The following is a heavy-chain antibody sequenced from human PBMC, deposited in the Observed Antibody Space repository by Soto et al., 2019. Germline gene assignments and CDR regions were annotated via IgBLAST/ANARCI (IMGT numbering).Heavy chain of an antibody. CDR3: ARDLGYCSGGSCYDAFDI. D-gene: IGHD2-15*01. CDR1: GYTFTSYG. V-gene: IGHV1-18*01. J-gene: IGHJ3*02. CDR2: ISAYNGNT. Sequence: QVPLVQSRAEVKKPGASVKVSCKASGYTFTSYGISWVRQAPGQGLEWMGWISAYNGNTNYAQKLQGRVTMTTDTSTSTAYMELRSLRSDDTAVYYCARDLGYCSGGSCYDAFDIWGQGTMVTVSS.